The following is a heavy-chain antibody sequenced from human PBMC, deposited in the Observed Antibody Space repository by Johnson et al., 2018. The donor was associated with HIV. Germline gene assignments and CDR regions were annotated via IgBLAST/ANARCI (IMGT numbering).Heavy chain of an antibody. D-gene: IGHD3-10*01. J-gene: IGHJ3*02. V-gene: IGHV3-11*01. CDR1: RLIFSDYF. CDR2: ISGSGDST. Sequence: QVQLVESGGGFKPGGSLRLSCAASRLIFSDYFMSWIRQAPGKGLEWVASISGSGDSTYYADSVRGRFTISRDNSKNTLYLQMNSLRAEDTAVYYCVNWAYYYGSGYAFDIWGQGTMVTVSS. CDR3: VNWAYYYGSGYAFDI.